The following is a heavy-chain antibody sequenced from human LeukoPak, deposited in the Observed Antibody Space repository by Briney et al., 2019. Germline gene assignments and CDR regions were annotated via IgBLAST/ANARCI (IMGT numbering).Heavy chain of an antibody. CDR1: GGFISSYY. CDR3: VRRQWELQYFDL. CDR2: IYYSRTT. Sequence: PSETLSLTCTVSGGFISSYYWSWVWQPPGEGLEWIGYIYYSRTTEYNPSLKSRVTISADTSKNQFSLKLNSVTAADTAVYYCVRRQWELQYFDLWGRGTLVAVSS. V-gene: IGHV4-59*01. J-gene: IGHJ2*01. D-gene: IGHD1-26*01.